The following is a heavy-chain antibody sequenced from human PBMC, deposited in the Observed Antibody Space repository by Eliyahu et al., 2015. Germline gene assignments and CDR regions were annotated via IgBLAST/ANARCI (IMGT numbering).Heavy chain of an antibody. Sequence: EVQLVXSGGGLVQPGGSLRLXCAAXGFTFSSYWXHWXRQAPGKGLVWVSRINSDGSSTSYADSVKGRFTISGDNAKNTLYLQMNSLRAEDTAVYYCARRLGYLDYWGQGTLVTASS. CDR1: GFTFSSYW. J-gene: IGHJ4*02. D-gene: IGHD3-16*01. CDR2: INSDGSST. V-gene: IGHV3-74*01. CDR3: ARRLGYLDY.